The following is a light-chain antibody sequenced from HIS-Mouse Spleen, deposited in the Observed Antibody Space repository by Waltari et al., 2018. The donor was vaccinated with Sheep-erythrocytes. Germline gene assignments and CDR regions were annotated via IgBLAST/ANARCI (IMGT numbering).Light chain of an antibody. Sequence: SSELTQPPPVSVSPGQTASITCSGDKLGDKYACWYQQKPGQSPVLVSYKDTKRPSGIPERFSGSNSGNPATLTISGTQAMDEADYYCQAWDSSIVVFGGGTKLTVL. CDR3: QAWDSSIVV. V-gene: IGLV3-1*01. CDR2: KDT. J-gene: IGLJ2*01. CDR1: KLGDKY.